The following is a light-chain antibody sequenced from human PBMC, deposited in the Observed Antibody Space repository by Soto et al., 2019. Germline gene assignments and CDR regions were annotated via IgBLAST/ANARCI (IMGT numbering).Light chain of an antibody. J-gene: IGLJ1*01. V-gene: IGLV2-8*01. Sequence: QSALTQPPSVSGSPGQSVTISCTGTSITSYDRVSWYQQHPGKAPKLMIYEVNKRPSGVPDRFSGSKSGNTASLTVSGLQAEDEADYYCSSYAGSSNVFGTGTKLTVL. CDR2: EVN. CDR3: SSYAGSSNV. CDR1: SITSYDR.